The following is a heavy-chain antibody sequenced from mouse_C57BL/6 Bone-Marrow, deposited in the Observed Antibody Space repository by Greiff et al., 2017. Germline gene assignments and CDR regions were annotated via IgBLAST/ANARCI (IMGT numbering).Heavy chain of an antibody. CDR2: IYPRSGNT. V-gene: IGHV1-81*01. J-gene: IGHJ2*01. CDR1: GYTFTSYG. Sequence: QVQLKESGAELARPGASVKLSCKASGYTFTSYGISWVKQRTGQGLEWIGEIYPRSGNTYYNEKFKGKATLTADKSSSTAYMELRSLISEDSAVYFCARTGYDGDYFDYWGQGTTLTVSS. CDR3: ARTGYDGDYFDY. D-gene: IGHD2-3*01.